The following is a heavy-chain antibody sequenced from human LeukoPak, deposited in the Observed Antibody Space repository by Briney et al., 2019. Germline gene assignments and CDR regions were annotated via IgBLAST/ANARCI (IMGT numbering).Heavy chain of an antibody. CDR3: ARDLTQYYYDSSGPSMGDYFDY. CDR2: ISGSGGST. CDR1: GFTFSSYA. J-gene: IGHJ4*02. Sequence: GGSLRLSCAASGFTFSSYAMSWVRQAPGKGLEWVSAISGSGGSTYYADSVKGRFTISRDNAKNSLYLQMNSLRAEDTAVYYCARDLTQYYYDSSGPSMGDYFDYWGQGTLVTVSS. D-gene: IGHD3-22*01. V-gene: IGHV3-23*01.